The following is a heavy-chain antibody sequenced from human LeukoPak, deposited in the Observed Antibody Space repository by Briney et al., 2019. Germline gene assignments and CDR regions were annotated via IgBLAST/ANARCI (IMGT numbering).Heavy chain of an antibody. CDR3: AKGGSSWYGSEYYYYMDV. D-gene: IGHD6-13*01. Sequence: GGSLRLSCAASGFTFSSYDMHWVRQATGKGLEWVSAIGTAGDTYYPGSVKGRFTISRENAKNSLYLQMNSLRAGDTAVYYCAKGGSSWYGSEYYYYMDVWGKGTTVTVSS. J-gene: IGHJ6*03. CDR1: GFTFSSYD. CDR2: IGTAGDT. V-gene: IGHV3-13*01.